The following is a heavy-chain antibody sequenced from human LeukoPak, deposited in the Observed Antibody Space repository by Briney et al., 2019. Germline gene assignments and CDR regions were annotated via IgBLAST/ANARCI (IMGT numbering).Heavy chain of an antibody. CDR3: AKTTAWYSSVRYPGWPVDY. CDR2: ISGSGGST. J-gene: IGHJ4*02. CDR1: GFTFESYA. D-gene: IGHD6-19*01. V-gene: IGHV3-23*01. Sequence: GGSLRHSCAASGFTFESYAMYWARQAPGKGLEWVSGISGSGGSTFYADSVKGRFTISRDNSENTVYLQMNSLRADDTAVHYCAKTTAWYSSVRYPGWPVDYWGQGTLATVSS.